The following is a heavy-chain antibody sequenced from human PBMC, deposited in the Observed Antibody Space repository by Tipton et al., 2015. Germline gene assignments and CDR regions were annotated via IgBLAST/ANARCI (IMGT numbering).Heavy chain of an antibody. J-gene: IGHJ4*02. CDR1: NYTFSAFG. V-gene: IGHV1-18*01. CDR2: ANPLNGNT. CDR3: ARDRDDVDWYAIDY. Sequence: QSGPEVKRSGASVTVSCKASNYTFSAFGINWVRQAPGQCLEWMGWANPLNGNTNLPRKHWVRVFLTTDTSTNTVYMELRSLTPDDTAVYYCARDRDDVDWYAIDYWGQGTLVTVSS. D-gene: IGHD6-13*01.